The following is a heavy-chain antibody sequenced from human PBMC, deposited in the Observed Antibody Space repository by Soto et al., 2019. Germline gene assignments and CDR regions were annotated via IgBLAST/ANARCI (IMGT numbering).Heavy chain of an antibody. CDR1: GGSISSGDYY. CDR2: IYYSGST. J-gene: IGHJ1*01. CDR3: ARWTGNYYDSSGYYLEYFQH. V-gene: IGHV4-30-4*01. D-gene: IGHD3-22*01. Sequence: PSETLSLTCTVSGGSISSGDYYWSWIRQPPGKGLEWIGYIYYSGSTYYNPSLKSRVTISVDTSKNQFSLKLSSVTAADTAVYYCARWTGNYYDSSGYYLEYFQHWGQGTLVTVSS.